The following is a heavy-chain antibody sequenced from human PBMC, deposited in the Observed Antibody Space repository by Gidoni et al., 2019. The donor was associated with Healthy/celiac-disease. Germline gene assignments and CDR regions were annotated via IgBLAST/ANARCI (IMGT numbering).Heavy chain of an antibody. J-gene: IGHJ4*02. Sequence: EVQLLESVGGLVQPVASLRLSCAASRFTFSSYAMSWVRQAPGTGLEWVSAIRGSGGSTYYADSVKGRFTISRDNSKNTLYLQMNSLRAEDTAVYYCAKEGVGYFDYWGQGTLVTVSS. D-gene: IGHD3-16*01. CDR1: RFTFSSYA. CDR3: AKEGVGYFDY. CDR2: IRGSGGST. V-gene: IGHV3-23*01.